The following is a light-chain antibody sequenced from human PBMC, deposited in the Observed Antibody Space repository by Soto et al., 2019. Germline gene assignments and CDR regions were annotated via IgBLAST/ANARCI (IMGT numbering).Light chain of an antibody. V-gene: IGKV3-15*01. Sequence: EIVMTQSPATLSVSPGERATLSCRASQTISRNIAWYQQKPGQAPRLLIYGASTSATGIPARFSGSGSGTEFTLTISSLQSEDFAVYFCQQYSNWPQTFGQGTKVEIK. CDR1: QTISRN. CDR2: GAS. CDR3: QQYSNWPQT. J-gene: IGKJ1*01.